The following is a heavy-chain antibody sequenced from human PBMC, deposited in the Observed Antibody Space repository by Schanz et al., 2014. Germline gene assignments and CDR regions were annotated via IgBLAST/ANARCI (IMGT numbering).Heavy chain of an antibody. CDR2: INPSGGST. Sequence: QVQLIQSGAEVKKPGASVKVSCTASGYTFTSDSMHWVRQAPGQGLEWMGMINPSGGSTTYAQKLQGRVTLTTDTSTSTAYMELRNLRSDDTAVYYCARAKRFGDMDVWGQGTTXTVSS. V-gene: IGHV1-46*01. CDR1: GYTFTSDS. J-gene: IGHJ6*02. CDR3: ARAKRFGDMDV. D-gene: IGHD3-10*01.